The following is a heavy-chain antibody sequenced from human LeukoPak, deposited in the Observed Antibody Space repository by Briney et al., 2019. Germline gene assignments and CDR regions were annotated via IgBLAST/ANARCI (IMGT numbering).Heavy chain of an antibody. CDR3: ARGGSGSYVLYGMDV. Sequence: GGSLRLSCAASGFTFSSYSMNWVRQAPGKGLEWVSYISSSSSTIYYADSVKGRFTISRDNAKNSLYLQMNSLRDEDTAVYYCARGGSGSYVLYGMDVWGQGTTVTVSS. CDR1: GFTFSSYS. D-gene: IGHD3-10*01. CDR2: ISSSSSTI. V-gene: IGHV3-48*02. J-gene: IGHJ6*02.